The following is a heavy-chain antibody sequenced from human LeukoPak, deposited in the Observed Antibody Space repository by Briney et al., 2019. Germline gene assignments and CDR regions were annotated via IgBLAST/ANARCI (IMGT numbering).Heavy chain of an antibody. Sequence: GGSLRLSCAASGFTFSSYAMSWVRQAPGKGLEWVANIKQDGSEKYYVDSVKGRFTISRDNAKNSLYLQMNSLRAEDTALYYCARADGVSYYGSGTSYYYYYMDVWGKGTTVTVSS. J-gene: IGHJ6*03. D-gene: IGHD3-10*01. CDR2: IKQDGSEK. CDR3: ARADGVSYYGSGTSYYYYYMDV. V-gene: IGHV3-7*03. CDR1: GFTFSSYA.